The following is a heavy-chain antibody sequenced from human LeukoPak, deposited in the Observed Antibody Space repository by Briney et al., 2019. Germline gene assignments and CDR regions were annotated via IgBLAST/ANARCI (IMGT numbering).Heavy chain of an antibody. V-gene: IGHV3-23*01. CDR2: ISSSAAKT. CDR1: GFXFSSYD. CDR3: AKRLSYYFDH. J-gene: IGHJ4*02. Sequence: GGSLRLSCSASGFXFSSYDITWVRQAPGKGQEYLSVISSSAAKTYYPDSVKGRFTISRDNSKNTVYLEINSLRVEDTAVYYCAKRLSYYFDHWGQGTLVTVSS. D-gene: IGHD1-1*01.